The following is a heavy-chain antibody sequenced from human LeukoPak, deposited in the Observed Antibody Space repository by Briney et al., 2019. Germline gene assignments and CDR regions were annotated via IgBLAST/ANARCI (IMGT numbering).Heavy chain of an antibody. CDR3: ARRDYAAWFDP. Sequence: SETLSLTCSVSGDSITSGANYWAWLRQPPGKGLEWIGSVYYSGSIKYNPSLKGRVSISRDMSKNQFSLNLNSVNATDTAVYYCARRDYAAWFDPWGQGTLVTVSS. CDR2: VYYSGSI. CDR1: GDSITSGANY. D-gene: IGHD4/OR15-4a*01. V-gene: IGHV4-39*07. J-gene: IGHJ5*02.